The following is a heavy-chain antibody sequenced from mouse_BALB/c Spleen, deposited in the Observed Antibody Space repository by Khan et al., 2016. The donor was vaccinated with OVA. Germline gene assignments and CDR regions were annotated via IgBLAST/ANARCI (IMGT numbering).Heavy chain of an antibody. CDR1: GYTFTDYA. D-gene: IGHD2-3*01. J-gene: IGHJ2*01. V-gene: IGHV1S137*01. CDR3: TRPAYDGYYDY. CDR2: ISTYSGNT. Sequence: QVQLQQPGPELVRPGVSVKISCKGSGYTFTDYAMHWVKQSHAKSLEWIGLISTYSGNTNYKQKFKGKATMTVDKSSSTAYMELARLTSEDSAICCGTRPAYDGYYDYWGQGTTLTVSS.